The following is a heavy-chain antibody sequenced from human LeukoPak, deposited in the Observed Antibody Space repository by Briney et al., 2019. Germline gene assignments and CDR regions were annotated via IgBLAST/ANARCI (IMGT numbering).Heavy chain of an antibody. V-gene: IGHV3-23*01. D-gene: IGHD4-11*01. CDR2: ISGSGGST. CDR3: AKPAGNYPFDY. Sequence: GGSLRLSCAASAFTFRNYAMTSLRQAPGKGLDGVSAISGSGGSTYYADSVKGRFTISRDNSRNTLYLQMNSLRADDAAVYYCAKPAGNYPFDYWGQGTPVTVSS. J-gene: IGHJ4*02. CDR1: AFTFRNYA.